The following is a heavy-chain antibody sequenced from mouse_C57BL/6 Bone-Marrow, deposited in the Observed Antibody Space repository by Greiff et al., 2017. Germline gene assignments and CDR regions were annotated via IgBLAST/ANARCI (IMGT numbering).Heavy chain of an antibody. CDR2: IHPNSGST. Sequence: QVQLQQPGAELVKPGASVKLSCKASGYTFTSYWMHWVKQRPGQGLEWIGMIHPNSGSTNYNEKFKSKATLTVDKSSSTAYMQLSSLTSEDSAVYYCARVGYSNFYLDYWGQGTTLTVSA. CDR1: GYTFTSYW. V-gene: IGHV1-64*01. J-gene: IGHJ2*01. D-gene: IGHD2-5*01. CDR3: ARVGYSNFYLDY.